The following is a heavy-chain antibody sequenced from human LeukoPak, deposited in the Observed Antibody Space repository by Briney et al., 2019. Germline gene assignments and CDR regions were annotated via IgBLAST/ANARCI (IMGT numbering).Heavy chain of an antibody. CDR1: GFTFSSYS. D-gene: IGHD2-2*01. CDR2: ISSSSSYI. Sequence: PGGSLRLSCAASGFTFSSYSMNWVRQAPGKGREWVSSISSSSSYIYYADSVKGRFTISRDNAKNSLYLQMNSLRAEDTAVYYCAREATGSPDCSSTSCHREMGYWGQGTLVTVSS. J-gene: IGHJ4*02. CDR3: AREATGSPDCSSTSCHREMGY. V-gene: IGHV3-21*01.